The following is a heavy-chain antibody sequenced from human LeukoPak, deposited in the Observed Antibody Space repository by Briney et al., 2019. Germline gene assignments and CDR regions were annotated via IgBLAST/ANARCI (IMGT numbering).Heavy chain of an antibody. D-gene: IGHD3-9*01. V-gene: IGHV4-34*01. CDR2: INHSGST. J-gene: IGHJ3*02. CDR1: GGSFSGYY. CDR3: AKRAIRYFDWLFNDAFDI. Sequence: SETLSLTCAVYGGSFSGYYWSWIRQPPGKGLEWIGEINHSGSTNYNPSLKSRVTISVDTSKNQFSLKLSPVTAADTAVYYCAKRAIRYFDWLFNDAFDIWGQGTMVTVSS.